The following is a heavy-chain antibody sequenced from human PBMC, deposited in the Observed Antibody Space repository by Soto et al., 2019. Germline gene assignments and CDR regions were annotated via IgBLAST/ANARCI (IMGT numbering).Heavy chain of an antibody. CDR2: ISGSGGRT. D-gene: IGHD3-22*01. CDR1: GFTFSSYA. CDR3: AKVRALESSGYYISFDPKGKYYFDY. Sequence: PGGSLRLSCAASGFTFSSYAMSWVRQAPGKGLEWVSAISGSGGRTYYADSVRGRFTISRDNSKSTLYLQMNSLRAEDTAVYYCAKVRALESSGYYISFDPKGKYYFDYWGQGTLVTVSS. V-gene: IGHV3-23*01. J-gene: IGHJ4*02.